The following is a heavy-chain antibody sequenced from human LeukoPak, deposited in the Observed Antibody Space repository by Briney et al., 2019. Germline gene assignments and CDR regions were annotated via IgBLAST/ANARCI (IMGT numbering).Heavy chain of an antibody. CDR1: GFIFSTYA. D-gene: IGHD3-22*01. J-gene: IGHJ4*02. Sequence: GGSLRLSCAASGFIFSTYAMHWVRQAPGKGLEWVALILYDGNNEYYADSVKGHFTISRDNSENTLYLQVNSLRAEDTAVYYCARAGGSYSFDYWGQGTLVTVSS. V-gene: IGHV3-30*04. CDR2: ILYDGNNE. CDR3: ARAGGSYSFDY.